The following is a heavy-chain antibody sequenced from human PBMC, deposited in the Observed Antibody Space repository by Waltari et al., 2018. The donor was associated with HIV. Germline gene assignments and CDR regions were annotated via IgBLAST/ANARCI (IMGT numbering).Heavy chain of an antibody. CDR1: GGSISNNAYF. CDR3: ARRGPGIYASNWYFDL. V-gene: IGHV4-39*01. CDR2: FFHRGST. Sequence: QLQESGPEVVKPSETLSLTCSVSGGSISNNAYFWGWIRQPPGRGLEWSGSFFHRGSTYYNPSLSSRTSISRDTSRNQFSLSLSSVTAADTAVYYCARRGPGIYASNWYFDLWGRGSLVTVSS. J-gene: IGHJ2*01. D-gene: IGHD2-2*01.